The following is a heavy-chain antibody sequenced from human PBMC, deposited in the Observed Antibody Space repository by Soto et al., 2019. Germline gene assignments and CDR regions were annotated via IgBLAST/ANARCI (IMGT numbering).Heavy chain of an antibody. D-gene: IGHD3-16*02. CDR1: GFSLSTATVG. CDR2: IYWDGDK. J-gene: IGHJ3*02. V-gene: IGHV2-5*02. Sequence: QITLKESGPTLVRPTQTLTLTCTFSGFSLSTATVGVAWIRQPPGKALEWVAVIYWDGDKRYSPALSNRLTITKDASRNQVVLTMTNMDPVDTATYFCAHLMITYGRVLADDAFDIWGPGTMVTVSS. CDR3: AHLMITYGRVLADDAFDI.